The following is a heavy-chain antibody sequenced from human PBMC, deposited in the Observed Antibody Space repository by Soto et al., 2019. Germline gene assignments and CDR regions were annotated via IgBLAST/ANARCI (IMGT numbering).Heavy chain of an antibody. J-gene: IGHJ4*02. CDR2: INVYNGKT. Sequence: QVQLVQSGGEVAKPGASVKVSCKASGYTFTNYGINWVRQAPGLGLEWMGWINVYNGKTNNAQKFQARVTMTTDTSTNSVYMELRSLRSDDTAVYYCARGPDPTYFDYWGQGTLVIVSS. V-gene: IGHV1-18*01. CDR3: ARGPDPTYFDY. CDR1: GYTFTNYG.